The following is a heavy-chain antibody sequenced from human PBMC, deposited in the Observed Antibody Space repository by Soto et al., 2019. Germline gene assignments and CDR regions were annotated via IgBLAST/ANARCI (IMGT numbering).Heavy chain of an antibody. V-gene: IGHV1-18*01. Sequence: QVQLVQSGAEVKKPGASVKVSCKASGYTFTSYGISWVRQAPGQGLEWMGWISAYNGNTNYAQKLQGRVTMTTDTSKSTAYMELRSLRSDDTAVYYCARVSYDYIWGSYRYYYYYMDVWGKGTTVTVSS. J-gene: IGHJ6*03. D-gene: IGHD3-16*02. CDR2: ISAYNGNT. CDR1: GYTFTSYG. CDR3: ARVSYDYIWGSYRYYYYYMDV.